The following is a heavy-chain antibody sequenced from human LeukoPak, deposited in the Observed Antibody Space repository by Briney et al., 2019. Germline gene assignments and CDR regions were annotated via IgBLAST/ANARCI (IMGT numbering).Heavy chain of an antibody. D-gene: IGHD2-15*01. V-gene: IGHV1-18*01. CDR2: STAYNGKT. CDR1: GYTFINYG. J-gene: IGHJ3*02. CDR3: ARAGEDKTLDAFDI. Sequence: ASVKVSCKAYGYTFINYGINWVRQAPGQGLAWMGWSTAYNGKTNYAQKFQGRVTLTTDTSTSTAYMDLRSLRSDDTAVYYCARAGEDKTLDAFDIWGQGTMVTVSS.